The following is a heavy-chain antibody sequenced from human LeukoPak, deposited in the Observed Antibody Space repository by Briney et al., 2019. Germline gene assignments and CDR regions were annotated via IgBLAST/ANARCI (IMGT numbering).Heavy chain of an antibody. D-gene: IGHD5-18*01. CDR1: GFTFSSYS. J-gene: IGHJ6*02. CDR2: ISSSSSYI. CDR3: ARVGYSHVNYYYYYGMDV. V-gene: IGHV3-21*01. Sequence: GRSLRLSCAASGFTFSSYSMNWVRQAPGKGLEWVSSISSSSSYIYYADSVKGRFTISRDNAKNSLYLQMNSLRAEDTAVYYCARVGYSHVNYYYYYGMDVWGQGTTVTVSS.